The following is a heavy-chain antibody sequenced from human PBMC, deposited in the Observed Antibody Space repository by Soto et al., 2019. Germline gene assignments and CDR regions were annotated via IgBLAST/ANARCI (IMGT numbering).Heavy chain of an antibody. V-gene: IGHV4-31*01. J-gene: IGHJ5*02. D-gene: IGHD3-10*01. CDR2: IYYSGST. Sequence: QVQLQESGPGLVKPSQTLSLTCTVSGGSISSGGYYWSWIRQHPGKGLEWIGYIYYSGSTYYNPCLRSQVTRSEAPSKNQFPLKLSSVTAAATAVYYCARVWRMVRGVIPPSWFDPWGQGTLVTVSS. CDR1: GGSISSGGYY. CDR3: ARVWRMVRGVIPPSWFDP.